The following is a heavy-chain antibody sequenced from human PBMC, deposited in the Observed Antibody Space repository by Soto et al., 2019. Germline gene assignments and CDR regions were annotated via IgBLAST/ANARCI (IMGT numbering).Heavy chain of an antibody. CDR1: GFTFSDYY. CDR2: ISSSGSTI. D-gene: IGHD1-7*01. CDR3: ARTGTKENYYYYGMDV. Sequence: GGSLRLSCAASGFTFSDYYMSWIRQAPGKGLGWVSYISSSGSTIYYADSVKGRFTISRDNAKNSLYLQMNSLRAEDTAVYYCARTGTKENYYYYGMDVWGQGTTVTVSS. V-gene: IGHV3-11*01. J-gene: IGHJ6*02.